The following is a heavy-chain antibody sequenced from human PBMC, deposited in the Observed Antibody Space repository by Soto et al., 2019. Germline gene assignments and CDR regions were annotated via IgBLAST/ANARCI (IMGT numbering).Heavy chain of an antibody. J-gene: IGHJ4*02. D-gene: IGHD6-6*01. CDR2: ISGSGGTT. CDR1: GFTFSDYA. CDR3: AKDLDSSSSYPDH. V-gene: IGHV3-23*01. Sequence: EVQLLESGGGLVQPGGSPRLSCAASGFTFSDYAMSWVRQAPGKGLEWVSAISGSGGTTYYADSVKGRFTISRDNSKNTLYLQMNSLRAEDTAVYSCAKDLDSSSSYPDHWGQGTLVTVSS.